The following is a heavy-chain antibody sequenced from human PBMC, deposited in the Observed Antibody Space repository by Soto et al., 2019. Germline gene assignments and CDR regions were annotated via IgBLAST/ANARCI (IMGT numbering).Heavy chain of an antibody. CDR1: GFTFSSYA. CDR2: ISGSGGST. Sequence: HPGGSLRLSCAASGFTFSSYAMSWVRQAPGKGLEWVSAISGSGGSTYYAESVKGRFTISRDNSKNTLYLQMNSLRAEDTAVYYCAIGSAAAGQPQYYYYGMDVWGQGTTVTVSS. J-gene: IGHJ6*02. CDR3: AIGSAAAGQPQYYYYGMDV. D-gene: IGHD6-13*01. V-gene: IGHV3-23*01.